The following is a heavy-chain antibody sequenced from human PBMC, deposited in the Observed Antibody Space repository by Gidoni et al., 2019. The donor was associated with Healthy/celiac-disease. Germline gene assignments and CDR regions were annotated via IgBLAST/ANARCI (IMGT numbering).Heavy chain of an antibody. CDR2: IWYDGSNK. CDR3: ASDGIAAACTQPGY. D-gene: IGHD6-13*01. J-gene: IGHJ4*02. CDR1: SSYG. Sequence: SSYGMHWVRQAPGKGLEWVAVIWYDGSNKYYADSVKGRFTISRDNSKNTLYLQMNSLRAEDTAVYYCASDGIAAACTQPGYWGQGTLVTVSS. V-gene: IGHV3-33*01.